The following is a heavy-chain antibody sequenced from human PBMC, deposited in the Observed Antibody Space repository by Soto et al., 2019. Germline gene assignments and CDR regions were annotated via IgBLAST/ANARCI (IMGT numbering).Heavy chain of an antibody. CDR3: AKAHHCGGDCYSRLGWSDS. CDR1: GFTVSTYA. D-gene: IGHD2-21*02. V-gene: IGHV3-30*09. Sequence: GGSLRLSCAASGFTVSTYAMHWVRQAPGKGLEWVAVITYDGSKEYYTDSVKGRFAISRDESTNTLFLQMNSLRAEDTAVYFCAKAHHCGGDCYSRLGWSDSWGQGTLVTVSS. J-gene: IGHJ5*01. CDR2: ITYDGSKE.